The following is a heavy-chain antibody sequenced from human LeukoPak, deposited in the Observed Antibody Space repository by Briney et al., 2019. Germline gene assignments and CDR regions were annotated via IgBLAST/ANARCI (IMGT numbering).Heavy chain of an antibody. CDR2: ISGSGGST. D-gene: IGHD2-15*01. Sequence: GGSLRLSCAASGFTFSGYAMSWVRQAPGKGLEWVATISGSGGSTYYADSVKGRFTISRDNSKNTLYLQINSLRAEDTAVYYCANGYCTGGSCSPRFQHWGQGTLVTVSS. V-gene: IGHV3-23*01. CDR3: ANGYCTGGSCSPRFQH. J-gene: IGHJ1*01. CDR1: GFTFSGYA.